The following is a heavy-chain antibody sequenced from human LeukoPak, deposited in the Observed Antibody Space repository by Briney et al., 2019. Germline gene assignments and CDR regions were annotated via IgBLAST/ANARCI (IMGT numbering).Heavy chain of an antibody. V-gene: IGHV3-48*04. Sequence: GGSLRLSCAASGFTFSSYSMNWVRQAPGKGLEWVSYISSSSSTIYYADSVKGRFTISRDNAKNSLYLQMNSLRAEDTAVYYCARSQLEYNDRGYFDYWGQGTLVTVSS. CDR1: GFTFSSYS. D-gene: IGHD3-9*01. CDR3: ARSQLEYNDRGYFDY. J-gene: IGHJ4*02. CDR2: ISSSSSTI.